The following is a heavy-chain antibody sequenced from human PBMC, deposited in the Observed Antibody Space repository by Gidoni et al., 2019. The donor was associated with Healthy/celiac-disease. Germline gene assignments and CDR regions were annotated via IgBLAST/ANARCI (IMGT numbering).Heavy chain of an antibody. CDR3: ARDKHAMLLDY. CDR1: GFTFSSYA. V-gene: IGHV3-30-3*01. CDR2: ISYDGSNK. Sequence: QGQLVESGGGVVQPGRSLRLSCQASGFTFSSYAMHWVRQAPGKGLGWVAVISYDGSNKYYADSVKGRFTISRDNSKNTLYLQMNSLRAEDTAVYYCARDKHAMLLDYWGQGTLVTVSS. D-gene: IGHD3-10*02. J-gene: IGHJ4*02.